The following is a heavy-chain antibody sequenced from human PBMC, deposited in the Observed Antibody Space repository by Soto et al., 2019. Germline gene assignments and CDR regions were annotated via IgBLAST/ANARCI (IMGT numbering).Heavy chain of an antibody. Sequence: QVQLVQSGAEVKKPGASVKVSCKASGYTFTSYAMHWVRQAPGQRLEWMGWINAGNGNTKYSQKFQGRVTITRDTSASTAYMELSSLRSEDTAVYYCASRVVLDVKYQLLRDYFDYWGQGTLVTVSS. CDR2: INAGNGNT. V-gene: IGHV1-3*01. J-gene: IGHJ4*02. CDR3: ASRVVLDVKYQLLRDYFDY. CDR1: GYTFTSYA. D-gene: IGHD2-2*01.